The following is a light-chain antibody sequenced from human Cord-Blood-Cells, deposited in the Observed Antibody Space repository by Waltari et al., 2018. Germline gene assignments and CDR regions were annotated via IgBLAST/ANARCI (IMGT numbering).Light chain of an antibody. CDR1: SSDVGGYNY. J-gene: IGLJ3*02. V-gene: IGLV2-14*01. CDR3: SSYTSSSTPV. CDR2: DVS. Sequence: QSALTQPASVSGSPGQSSTISCPGTSSDVGGYNYVSWYQQHPGKAPKLLIYDVSKRPSGVSNRFSGSKSGNTASLTISGLQAEDEADYYCSSYTSSSTPVFGGGTKLTVL.